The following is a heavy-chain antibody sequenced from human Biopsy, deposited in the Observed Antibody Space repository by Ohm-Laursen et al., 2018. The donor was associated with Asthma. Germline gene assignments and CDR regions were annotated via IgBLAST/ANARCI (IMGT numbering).Heavy chain of an antibody. D-gene: IGHD3-22*01. CDR2: MYHSGSP. V-gene: IGHV4-39*01. CDR1: GAAISRGGYY. J-gene: IGHJ4*02. Sequence: SDTLSLTCPVSGAAISRGGYYWSWIRQPPGEGMEWIGSMYHSGSPYYHPSLKSRATIPVDTSKNQLTLKMSSVTAADTAVYFCVRHQYSSSWSAFDYWGQGAPVTVSS. CDR3: VRHQYSSSWSAFDY.